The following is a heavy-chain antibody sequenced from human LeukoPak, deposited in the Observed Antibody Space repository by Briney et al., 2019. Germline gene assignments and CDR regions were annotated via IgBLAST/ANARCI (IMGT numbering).Heavy chain of an antibody. CDR3: ARPEGGSVAGPFDY. CDR2: INPNSGGT. V-gene: IGHV1-2*02. D-gene: IGHD6-19*01. Sequence: ASVKVSCKASGYSFTGYYMHWVRQAPGQGLEWMGWINPNSGGTNYAQKFQGRVTMTRDTSISTAYMELSRLRSDDTAVYYCARPEGGSVAGPFDYWGQGTLVTVSS. CDR1: GYSFTGYY. J-gene: IGHJ4*02.